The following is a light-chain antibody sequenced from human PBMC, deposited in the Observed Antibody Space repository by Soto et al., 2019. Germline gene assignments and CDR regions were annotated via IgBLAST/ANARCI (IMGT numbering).Light chain of an antibody. Sequence: QAVVTQPPSASGTPGQRVTISCSGSSSNIGSNTVNWYQQLPGTAPKLLIYSNNQRPSGVPDRFSGSKSGTSASLAISGLQSEDDAEYYCAAWDDSLNGWVFGGGAKRTFL. J-gene: IGLJ3*02. V-gene: IGLV1-44*01. CDR2: SNN. CDR3: AAWDDSLNGWV. CDR1: SSNIGSNT.